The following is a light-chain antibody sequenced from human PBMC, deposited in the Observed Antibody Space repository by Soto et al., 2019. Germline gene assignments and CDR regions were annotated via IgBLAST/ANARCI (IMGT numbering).Light chain of an antibody. J-gene: IGKJ2*01. Sequence: EIVMTHSPATLSVSPGERATLSCRASQSVSNNLAWYQQKPGQAPRLLIYGASTRATAIPARFSGSGSGTEFTLTISSLQSEDFAVYYCQQYRSAAPFTFGQGTKLEIK. CDR2: GAS. V-gene: IGKV3-15*01. CDR1: QSVSNN. CDR3: QQYRSAAPFT.